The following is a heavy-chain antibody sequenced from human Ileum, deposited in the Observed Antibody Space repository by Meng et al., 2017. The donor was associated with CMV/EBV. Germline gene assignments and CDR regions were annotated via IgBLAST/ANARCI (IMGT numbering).Heavy chain of an antibody. Sequence: QVQLVEAGGCVVQPGGSLRLSCVASGFIFNTYGMHWVRQAPGKGLEWVALTRYDGNDKYYADSVKGRFTISRDNSKNTLYLQMHNLRIEDTATYFCAKRDRSYGFYFDVWGQGTLVTVSS. CDR2: TRYDGNDK. CDR3: AKRDRSYGFYFDV. V-gene: IGHV3-30*02. J-gene: IGHJ4*02. D-gene: IGHD5-18*01. CDR1: GFIFNTYG.